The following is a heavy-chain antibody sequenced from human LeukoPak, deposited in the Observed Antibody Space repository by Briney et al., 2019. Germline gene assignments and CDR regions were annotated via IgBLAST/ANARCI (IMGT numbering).Heavy chain of an antibody. D-gene: IGHD1-26*01. Sequence: GGSLRLSCAASGFTFSSYWMHWVRQAPGKGLVWVSRINSDGGSTSYTDSVKGRFTISRDNAKNTLYLQMNSLTTEDTAVYYCAKDRASSWWYFDLWGRGTLVTVSS. CDR3: AKDRASSWWYFDL. CDR1: GFTFSSYW. V-gene: IGHV3-74*01. CDR2: INSDGGST. J-gene: IGHJ2*01.